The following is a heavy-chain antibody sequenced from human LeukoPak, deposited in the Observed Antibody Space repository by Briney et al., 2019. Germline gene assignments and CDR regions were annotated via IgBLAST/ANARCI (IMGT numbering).Heavy chain of an antibody. CDR3: ARDRNGNYGRWGFDY. Sequence: GGSLRLSCAASGFTFSSYGMHWVRQAPGKGLEWVAVIWYDGSNKYYADSVKGRFTISRNNSKNTLYLQMNSLRAEDTAVYYCARDRNGNYGRWGFDYWGQGTLVTVSS. D-gene: IGHD4-17*01. CDR2: IWYDGSNK. V-gene: IGHV3-33*01. J-gene: IGHJ4*02. CDR1: GFTFSSYG.